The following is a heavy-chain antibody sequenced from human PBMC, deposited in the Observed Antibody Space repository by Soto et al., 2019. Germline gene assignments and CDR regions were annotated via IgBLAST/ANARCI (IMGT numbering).Heavy chain of an antibody. J-gene: IGHJ4*02. CDR2: IYNSGST. D-gene: IGHD3-9*01. CDR3: ARGWVGTGSHYFRF. V-gene: IGHV4-59*12. Sequence: PSETLYLTCTVPGGSISGYYWIWMRQPPGKGLEWIGYIYNSGSTNYNPALKSRVTISVDTSKNQFSLKLNSVTAADTAVYYCARGWVGTGSHYFRFWGQGTLVTVSS. CDR1: GGSISGYY.